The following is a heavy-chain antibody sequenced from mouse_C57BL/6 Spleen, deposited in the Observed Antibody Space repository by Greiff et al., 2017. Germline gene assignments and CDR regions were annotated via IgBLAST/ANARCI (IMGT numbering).Heavy chain of an antibody. CDR1: GYTFTSYW. V-gene: IGHV1-5*01. CDR2: IYPGNSDT. Sequence: EVQLQQSGTVLARPGASVKMSCKTSGYTFTSYWMHWVKQRPGQGLEWIGAIYPGNSDTSYNQKFKGKAKLTAVTSASTAYMELSSLTNEDSAVYYCTRFDGVGGYFDVWGTGTTVTVSS. J-gene: IGHJ1*03. D-gene: IGHD2-3*01. CDR3: TRFDGVGGYFDV.